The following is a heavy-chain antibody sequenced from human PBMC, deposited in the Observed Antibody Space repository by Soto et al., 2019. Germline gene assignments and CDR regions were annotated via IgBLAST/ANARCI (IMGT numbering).Heavy chain of an antibody. CDR3: AKDQGSSWYEIDY. J-gene: IGHJ4*02. V-gene: IGHV3-23*01. CDR2: ISGSGGST. D-gene: IGHD6-13*01. CDR1: GFTFSNYA. Sequence: EVQLLESGGGLVQPGGSLRLSCAASGFTFSNYAVTWVRQAPGKGLEWVSTISGSGGSTYYADSVKGRFTISRDNSKNKMYLQMNSLRAEDTDVYSCAKDQGSSWYEIDYWGQGTLVTVSS.